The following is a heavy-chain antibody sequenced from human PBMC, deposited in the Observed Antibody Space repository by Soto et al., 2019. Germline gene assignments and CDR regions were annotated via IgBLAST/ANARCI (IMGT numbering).Heavy chain of an antibody. CDR2: TSGSGGTT. D-gene: IGHD3-9*01. CDR1: GFSFSDHG. Sequence: HPGGSLRLSCEASGFSFSDHGMSWVRQAPGKGLEWVSVTSGSGGTTYYVDSVKGRFTISRDNSKNTLYLQMNSLRVEDTAVYYCAKTSKTTILTVYDVWGQGTTVTVSS. J-gene: IGHJ6*02. V-gene: IGHV3-23*01. CDR3: AKTSKTTILTVYDV.